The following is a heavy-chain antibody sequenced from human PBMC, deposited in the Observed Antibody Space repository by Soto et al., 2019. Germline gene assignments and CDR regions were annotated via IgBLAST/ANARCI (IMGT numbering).Heavy chain of an antibody. CDR1: GGSISSYY. D-gene: IGHD2-15*01. J-gene: IGHJ4*02. CDR2: IYHSGST. V-gene: IGHV4-59*01. Sequence: SETLSLTCTVSGGSISSYYWSWIRQPPGKGLEWIGYIYHSGSTNYNPSLKSRVTISVDMSKNQFSLKLSSVTAADTAVYYCARGVEYCSGGSCYYLDYWGQGTQVTVSS. CDR3: ARGVEYCSGGSCYYLDY.